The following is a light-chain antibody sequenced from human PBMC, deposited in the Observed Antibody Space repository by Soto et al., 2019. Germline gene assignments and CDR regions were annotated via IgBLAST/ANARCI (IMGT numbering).Light chain of an antibody. CDR3: SATDDSLGGPV. J-gene: IGLJ2*01. Sequence: QSVLTQPPSASGTPGQRVTISCSGSYSNVETNYVYWYQQVPGTAPKLLIYTNDQRPSGVPDRFSASKSGTSASLAISGLRSEDEADYFCSATDDSLGGPVFGGGTNVTVL. V-gene: IGLV1-47*02. CDR1: YSNVETNY. CDR2: TND.